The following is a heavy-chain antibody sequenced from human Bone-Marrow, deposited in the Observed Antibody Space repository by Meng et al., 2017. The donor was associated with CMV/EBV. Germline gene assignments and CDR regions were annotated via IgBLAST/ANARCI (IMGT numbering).Heavy chain of an antibody. J-gene: IGHJ5*02. Sequence: FSSRTFSWVRQAPGQGLEWMGGILPMLGSAIYAQKFQGRVTITTNDATSTVYLEMTNLKYGDTAVYFCARGFERAGDYSTSGFDPWGHGTLVTVSS. CDR3: ARGFERAGDYSTSGFDP. V-gene: IGHV1-69*16. D-gene: IGHD4-11*01. CDR2: ILPMLGSA. CDR1: FSSRT.